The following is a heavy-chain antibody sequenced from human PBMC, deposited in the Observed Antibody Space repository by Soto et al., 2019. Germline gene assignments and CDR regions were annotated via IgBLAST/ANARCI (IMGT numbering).Heavy chain of an antibody. Sequence: SETLSLTCSVSDDSINSDKYYWGWIRQPPGKGLEWIGSVYYRGNAYYNPSLQTRVTISLDKPKSQFSLKLNSVSAADSAVYFCARLEGLSTFSYYFDFWGRGALVTVSS. D-gene: IGHD2-21*02. CDR3: ARLEGLSTFSYYFDF. CDR1: DDSINSDKYY. CDR2: VYYRGNA. V-gene: IGHV4-39*01. J-gene: IGHJ4*02.